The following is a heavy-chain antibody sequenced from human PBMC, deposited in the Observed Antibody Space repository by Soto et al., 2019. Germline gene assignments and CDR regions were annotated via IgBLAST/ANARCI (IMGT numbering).Heavy chain of an antibody. J-gene: IGHJ6*02. V-gene: IGHV1-69*06. Sequence: SVKVSCKASVGTFSGYAISWVRQAPGQGLEWMGGIIPIFGTANYAQKFQGRVTITADKSTSTAYMELSSLRSEDTAVYYCARFSTVVSTYRGYYYGMDAWGHGNTVTVSS. D-gene: IGHD4-17*01. CDR2: IIPIFGTA. CDR3: ARFSTVVSTYRGYYYGMDA. CDR1: VGTFSGYA.